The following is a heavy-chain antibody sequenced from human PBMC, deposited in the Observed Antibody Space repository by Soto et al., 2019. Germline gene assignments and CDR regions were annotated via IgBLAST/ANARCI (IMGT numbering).Heavy chain of an antibody. CDR3: TTDLSKGGYYYYYGMDV. Sequence: PGGSLRLSCAASGFTFSNAWMSWVRQAPGKGLEWVGRIKSKTDGGTTDYAAPVKGRFTISRDDSKNTLYLQMNSLKTEDTAVYYCTTDLSKGGYYYYYGMDVWGQGTTVTVSS. CDR1: GFTFSNAW. CDR2: IKSKTDGGTT. D-gene: IGHD3-16*01. J-gene: IGHJ6*02. V-gene: IGHV3-15*01.